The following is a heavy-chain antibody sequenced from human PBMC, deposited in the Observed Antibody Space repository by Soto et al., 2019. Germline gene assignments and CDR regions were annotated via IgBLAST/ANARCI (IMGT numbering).Heavy chain of an antibody. CDR3: AFFFQAGDGIRDYLPVSAFLLNRSSDL. D-gene: IGHD3-9*01. V-gene: IGHV3-53*01. J-gene: IGHJ2*01. CDR2: IYDDGTT. Sequence: PGKGLEWVSFIYDDGTTNYADSGMGRFIISRDNFKNTLYLQMNGLRAEDTAVYYCAFFFQAGDGIRDYLPVSAFLLNRSSDL.